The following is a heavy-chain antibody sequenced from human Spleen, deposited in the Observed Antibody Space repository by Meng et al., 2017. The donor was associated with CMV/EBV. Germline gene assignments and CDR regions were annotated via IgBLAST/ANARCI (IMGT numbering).Heavy chain of an antibody. D-gene: IGHD2-2*01. CDR2: IYYTGST. CDR1: GGSIDSYY. V-gene: IGHV4-59*01. Sequence: SGGSIDSYYWSWIRKPPGKGLEWIGHIYYTGSTNYNPSIKSRVTMSVDTSKNQFSLKLGSVTAADTAVYYCAMGYCSSSSCSPFDPWGQGTLVTVSS. J-gene: IGHJ5*02. CDR3: AMGYCSSSSCSPFDP.